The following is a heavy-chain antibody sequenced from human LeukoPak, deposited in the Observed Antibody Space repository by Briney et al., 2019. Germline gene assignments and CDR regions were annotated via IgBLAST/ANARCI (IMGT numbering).Heavy chain of an antibody. CDR1: GFTFSSYG. Sequence: PGGSLRLSCAASGFTFSSYGMHWVRQAPGKGLEWVAVISYDGSNKYYADSVKGRFTISRDNSKNTLYLQMNSLRAEDTAVYYCAKGYDFWSGPLDYWGQGTLVTVSS. J-gene: IGHJ4*02. CDR3: AKGYDFWSGPLDY. D-gene: IGHD3-3*01. V-gene: IGHV3-30*18. CDR2: ISYDGSNK.